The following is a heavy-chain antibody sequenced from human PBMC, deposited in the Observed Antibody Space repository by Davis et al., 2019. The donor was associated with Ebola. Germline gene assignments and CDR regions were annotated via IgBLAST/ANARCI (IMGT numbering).Heavy chain of an antibody. J-gene: IGHJ5*02. CDR1: GGSISSGDYY. D-gene: IGHD2-15*01. V-gene: IGHV4-39*01. CDR3: VRVVVAATSWFDP. Sequence: SETLSLTCTVSGGSISSGDYYWSWIRQPPGKGLEWIGSIYYSGSTYYNPSLKSRVTISVDTSKNQFSLKLSSVTAADTAVYYCVRVVVAATSWFDPWGQGTLVTVSS. CDR2: IYYSGST.